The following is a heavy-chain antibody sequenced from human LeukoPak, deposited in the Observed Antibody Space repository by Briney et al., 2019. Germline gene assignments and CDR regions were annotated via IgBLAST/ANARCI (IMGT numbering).Heavy chain of an antibody. D-gene: IGHD3-10*01. Sequence: AETLSLTCTVSGGSISSYYWSWIRQPPGKRLEWIGYIYYSGSTNYNPSLKSRVTISVDTSKNQFSLKLSSVTAADTAVYYCARLGSGTYYNRPLDCWGQGTLVTVSS. CDR3: ARLGSGTYYNRPLDC. V-gene: IGHV4-59*08. J-gene: IGHJ4*02. CDR1: GGSISSYY. CDR2: IYYSGST.